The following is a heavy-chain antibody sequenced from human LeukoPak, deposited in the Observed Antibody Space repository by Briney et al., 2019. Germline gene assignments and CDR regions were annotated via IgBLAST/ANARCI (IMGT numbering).Heavy chain of an antibody. V-gene: IGHV3-33*01. D-gene: IGHD3-22*01. Sequence: PGGSLRLSCAASGFTFSSYGMHWVRQAPGKGLEWVAVIWYDGSNKYYADSVKGRFTISRDNSKNTLYLQMNSLRAEDTAVYYCARAPSYDSSGYLVKWGQGTLVTVSS. J-gene: IGHJ4*02. CDR2: IWYDGSNK. CDR1: GFTFSSYG. CDR3: ARAPSYDSSGYLVK.